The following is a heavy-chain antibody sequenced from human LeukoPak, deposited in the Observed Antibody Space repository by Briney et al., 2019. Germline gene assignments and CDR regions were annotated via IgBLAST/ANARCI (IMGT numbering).Heavy chain of an antibody. V-gene: IGHV3-23*01. CDR1: GFTFTSYA. J-gene: IGHJ4*02. CDR2: ISGSGGST. CDR3: AKGAVVVPAAPQKPFDY. D-gene: IGHD2-2*01. Sequence: GGSLRLSCAASGFTFTSYAMSWVRQAPGKGLEWVSGISGSGGSTYYADSVKGRFTISRDNSKNTLYLQMNSLRAEDTAVYYCAKGAVVVPAAPQKPFDYWGQGTLVTVSS.